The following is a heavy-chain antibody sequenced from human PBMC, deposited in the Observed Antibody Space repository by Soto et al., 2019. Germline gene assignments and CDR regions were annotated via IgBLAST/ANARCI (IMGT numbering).Heavy chain of an antibody. D-gene: IGHD3-3*01. CDR3: ARDFFYDFWSGYSPSYFDY. J-gene: IGHJ4*02. V-gene: IGHV4-4*07. Sequence: SETLSLTCSVSGSSIRNYYWSWIRQPPGKGLEWIGRIYTSGSTNYNPSLKSRVTMSVGTSKNQFSLKLSSVTAADTAVYYCARDFFYDFWSGYSPSYFDYWGQGTLVNVSS. CDR2: IYTSGST. CDR1: GSSIRNYY.